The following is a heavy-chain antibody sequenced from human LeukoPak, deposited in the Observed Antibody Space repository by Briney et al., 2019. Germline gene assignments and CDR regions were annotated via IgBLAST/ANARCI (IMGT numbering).Heavy chain of an antibody. D-gene: IGHD4-17*01. CDR1: GYTLTELS. Sequence: ASVKVSCKVSGYTLTELSMHWVRQAPGKGLEWMGGFDPEDGETIYAQKFQGRVTMTEDTSTDTAYMELSSLRSEDTAVYYCATISGDPNSNWFDPWGQGPLVTVSS. V-gene: IGHV1-24*01. CDR2: FDPEDGET. J-gene: IGHJ5*02. CDR3: ATISGDPNSNWFDP.